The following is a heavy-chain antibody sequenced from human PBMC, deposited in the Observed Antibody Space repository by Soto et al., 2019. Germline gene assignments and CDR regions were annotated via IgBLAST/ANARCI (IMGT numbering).Heavy chain of an antibody. V-gene: IGHV3-30*18. CDR1: GFTFSKFG. CDR3: AKDRRKRGDSPFEK. J-gene: IGHJ4*02. CDR2: ISNDGSDE. D-gene: IGHD2-21*02. Sequence: QVQLVESGGGVVQPGRSPRLSCAASGFTFSKFGMHWLRQAPGRGLEWVAGISNDGSDEYYVDSVKGRFNISRDNSKITLSLQMNSLRFEDTAVYFCAKDRRKRGDSPFEKWGQGTLVTVSS.